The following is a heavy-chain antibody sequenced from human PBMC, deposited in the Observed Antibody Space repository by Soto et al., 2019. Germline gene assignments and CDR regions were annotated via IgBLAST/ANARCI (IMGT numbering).Heavy chain of an antibody. CDR1: GYTFTSSG. CDR3: ARDQAMAQFDY. J-gene: IGHJ4*02. D-gene: IGHD5-18*01. V-gene: IGHV1-18*01. Sequence: QVQLVQSGAEVKKPGASVKVSCKASGYTFTSSGISWVRQAPGQGLEWMGWINAYNGNTKYAQKLQGRVTMTTDTSTSTAYMELRSLGADDTAVYYGARDQAMAQFDYWGQGTLVTVSS. CDR2: INAYNGNT.